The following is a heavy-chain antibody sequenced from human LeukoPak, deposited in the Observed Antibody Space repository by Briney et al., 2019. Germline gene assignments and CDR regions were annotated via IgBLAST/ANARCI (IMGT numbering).Heavy chain of an antibody. J-gene: IGHJ5*02. CDR2: IYHSGST. CDR3: ARKIFGVDPNWFDP. D-gene: IGHD3-3*01. V-gene: IGHV4-30-2*01. CDR1: GGSISSGGYY. Sequence: PSETLSLTCTVSGGSISSGGYYWSWIRQPPGKGLEWIGYIYHSGSTYYNPSLKSRVTISVDRSKNQFSLKLSSVTAADTAVYYCARKIFGVDPNWFDPWGQGTLVTVSS.